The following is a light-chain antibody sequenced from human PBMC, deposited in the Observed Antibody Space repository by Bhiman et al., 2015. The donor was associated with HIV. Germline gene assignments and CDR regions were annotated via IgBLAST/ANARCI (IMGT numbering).Light chain of an antibody. Sequence: SYELTQPPSVSVSPGQTASITCSGDKLGDKFAFWYQQKPGQSPVVVIYEDTKRPSGIPARFSGSNSGNTATLTISGTQAMDEADYYCQAWDSSTEVFGTGTKVTVL. J-gene: IGLJ1*01. CDR3: QAWDSSTEV. V-gene: IGLV3-1*01. CDR1: KLGDKF. CDR2: EDT.